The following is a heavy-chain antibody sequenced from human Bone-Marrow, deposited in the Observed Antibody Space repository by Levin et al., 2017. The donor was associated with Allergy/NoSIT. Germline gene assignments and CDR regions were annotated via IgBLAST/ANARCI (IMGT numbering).Heavy chain of an antibody. Sequence: PGGSLRLSCAASGFTFSSYAMHWVRQAPGQGPEWVALISYDGTNQFYADSVKGRFTVSRDNSKNTLFLQMNSLRAEDTAVYYCAVDRGSVWGVENNCLDPWGQGTLVTVSS. D-gene: IGHD3-16*01. CDR1: GFTFSSYA. CDR2: ISYDGTNQ. J-gene: IGHJ5*02. CDR3: AVDRGSVWGVENNCLDP. V-gene: IGHV3-30*03.